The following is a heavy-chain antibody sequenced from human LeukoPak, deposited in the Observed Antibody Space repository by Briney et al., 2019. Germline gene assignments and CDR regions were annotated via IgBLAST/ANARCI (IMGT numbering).Heavy chain of an antibody. CDR2: IYWNDDK. Sequence: GPTLAQPTQPLTLTGTISGFSPSCGEGGVGWILELSGTALEPPTIIYWNDDKHYSPSLKNRLTITKDTSENQVVLTLTNMEPVDTATYYCTHTVDYGGNPNDHWGQGTLVTVSS. CDR1: GFSPSCGEGG. V-gene: IGHV2-5*01. D-gene: IGHD4-23*01. CDR3: THTVDYGGNPNDH. J-gene: IGHJ4*02.